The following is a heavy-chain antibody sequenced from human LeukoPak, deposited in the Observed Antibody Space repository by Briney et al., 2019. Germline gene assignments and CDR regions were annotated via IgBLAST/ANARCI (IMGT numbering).Heavy chain of an antibody. D-gene: IGHD3-10*01. CDR1: GFTFSNYA. Sequence: GSLRLSCAASGFTFSNYAMNWVRQAPGKGLEWVSLISGSGGTTYYADSVKGRSTISRDNSKNTLYLQMNSLRVEDTAVYYCAKGNYYYGSGTYPNFDYWGQGTLVTVSS. CDR3: AKGNYYYGSGTYPNFDY. J-gene: IGHJ4*02. V-gene: IGHV3-23*01. CDR2: ISGSGGTT.